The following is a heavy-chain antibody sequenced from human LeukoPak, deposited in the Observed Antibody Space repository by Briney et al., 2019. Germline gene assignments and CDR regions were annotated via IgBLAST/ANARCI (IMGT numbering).Heavy chain of an antibody. D-gene: IGHD6-13*01. CDR3: ARGCIAATRCDY. V-gene: IGHV4-4*07. CDR2: IYTSGAA. J-gene: IGHJ4*02. CDR1: GGSISNYY. Sequence: SETLSLTCTVSGGSISNYYWSWIRQPAGQGLEWIGRIYTSGAANYNPSLKSRVTMSVDTSKKQFSLKLSSVTAADTAVYYCARGCIAATRCDYWGQGTLVTVS.